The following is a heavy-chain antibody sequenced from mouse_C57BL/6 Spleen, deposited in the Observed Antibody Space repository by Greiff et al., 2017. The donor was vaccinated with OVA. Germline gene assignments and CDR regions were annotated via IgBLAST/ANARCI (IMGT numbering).Heavy chain of an antibody. CDR2: ISDGGSYT. Sequence: EVHLVESGGGLVKPGGSLKLSCAASGFTFSSYAMSWVRQTPEKRLEWVATISDGGSYTYYPDNVKGRFTISRDNAKNNLYLQMSHLKSEDTAMYYCARADYSNYGGYFDVWGTGTTVTVSS. CDR3: ARADYSNYGGYFDV. J-gene: IGHJ1*03. D-gene: IGHD2-5*01. CDR1: GFTFSSYA. V-gene: IGHV5-4*01.